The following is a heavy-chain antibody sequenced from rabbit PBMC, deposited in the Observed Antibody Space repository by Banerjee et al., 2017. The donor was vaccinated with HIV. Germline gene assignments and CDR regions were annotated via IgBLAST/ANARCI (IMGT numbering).Heavy chain of an antibody. Sequence: QEQLVESGGDLVQPEGPLTLTCTASGFSFSSSYYMCWVRQAPGKGLEWIGCIYAGSGSAYYASWAKGRFTISKTSSTTVTLQMTSLTAADTATYFCARDYTIDYVGDDLNLWGQGTLVTVS. CDR2: IYAGSGSA. V-gene: IGHV1S45*01. CDR1: GFSFSSSYY. J-gene: IGHJ4*01. CDR3: ARDYTIDYVGDDLNL. D-gene: IGHD4-2*01.